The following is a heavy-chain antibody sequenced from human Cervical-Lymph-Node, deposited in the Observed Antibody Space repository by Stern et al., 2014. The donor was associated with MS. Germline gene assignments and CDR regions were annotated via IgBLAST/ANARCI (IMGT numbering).Heavy chain of an antibody. CDR2: ISHDGDTI. J-gene: IGHJ4*02. CDR3: ARATPGRPAY. V-gene: IGHV3-11*01. CDR1: GFDFSDYY. Sequence: MQLVESGGGAVKPGGSLRLSCAASGFDFSDYYMTWIRQAPGKGLEWVSYISHDGDTIYYSDSVNGRFTVSRDNAKNSMYLQMSSLRAGDTAVYYCARATPGRPAYWGQGILVSVSS. D-gene: IGHD2-15*01.